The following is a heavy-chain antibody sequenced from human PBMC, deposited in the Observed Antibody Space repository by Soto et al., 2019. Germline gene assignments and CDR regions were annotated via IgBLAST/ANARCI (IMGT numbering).Heavy chain of an antibody. CDR2: VYYTGST. V-gene: IGHV4-59*01. J-gene: IGHJ4*02. CDR1: GDSISTFY. D-gene: IGHD3-22*01. Sequence: SETLSLTCTVSGDSISTFYWGWMRQSPGKGLEWIGYVYYTGSTNYNPSLKSRVTISVDRSKNQFSLKLTSANAADTAVYYCARGRTVRNYADDSSDYFYFFDYWGQGAQVTVSS. CDR3: ARGRTVRNYADDSSDYFYFFDY.